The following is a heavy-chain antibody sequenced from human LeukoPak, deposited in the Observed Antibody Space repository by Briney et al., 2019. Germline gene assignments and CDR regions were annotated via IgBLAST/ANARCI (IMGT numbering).Heavy chain of an antibody. J-gene: IGHJ4*02. CDR2: VFYSGTT. V-gene: IGHV4-39*01. D-gene: IGHD4-17*01. CDR1: GGSISSSSYY. CDR3: ARLDSGDYFFDY. Sequence: ASETLSLTCTVSGGSISSSSYYWGWIRQPPGKGLEWLGTVFYSGTTYYNPSLKSRVTISVDTSKNQFSLGLRSVTAADTAVYYCARLDSGDYFFDYWGQGTLVTVSS.